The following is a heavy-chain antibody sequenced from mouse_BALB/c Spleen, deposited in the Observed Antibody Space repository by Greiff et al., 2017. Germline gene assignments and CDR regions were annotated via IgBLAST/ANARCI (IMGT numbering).Heavy chain of an antibody. CDR1: GDSITSGY. CDR3: ARRGNYDYGWFAY. Sequence: EVQLQQSGPSLVKPSQTLSLTCSVTGDSITSGYWNWIRKFPGNKLEYMGYISYSGSTYYNPSLKSRISITRDTSKNQYYLQLNSVTTEDTATYYCARRGNYDYGWFAYWGQGTLVTVSA. V-gene: IGHV3-8*02. J-gene: IGHJ3*01. D-gene: IGHD2-4*01. CDR2: ISYSGST.